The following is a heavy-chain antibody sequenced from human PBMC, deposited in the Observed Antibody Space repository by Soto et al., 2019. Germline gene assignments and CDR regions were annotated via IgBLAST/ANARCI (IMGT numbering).Heavy chain of an antibody. CDR3: ARVGLWFGELTDY. Sequence: SSETLSLTCAVSGYSISSGYYWGWIRQPPGKGLEWIGSIYHSGSTYYNPSLKSRVTISVDTSKNQFSLKLSSVTAADTAVYYCARVGLWFGELTDYWGQGTLVTVSS. CDR1: GYSISSGYY. CDR2: IYHSGST. V-gene: IGHV4-38-2*01. D-gene: IGHD3-10*01. J-gene: IGHJ4*02.